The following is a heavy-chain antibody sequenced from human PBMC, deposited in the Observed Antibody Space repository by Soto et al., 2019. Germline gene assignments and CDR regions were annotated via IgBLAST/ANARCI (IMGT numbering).Heavy chain of an antibody. CDR3: ARDWDIVILSVPIPNYNYGMDV. V-gene: IGHV3-48*02. CDR1: GFTFSAYA. CDR2: ISSRSDTL. Sequence: GGSLRLSCEGSGFTFSAYAMNWVRQAPGKGLEWVSYISSRSDTLYYAHSVKGRFTISRDNAKNSVYLQVNNLRDEDTAVYYCARDWDIVILSVPIPNYNYGMDVWGQGTTVTVSS. D-gene: IGHD2-15*01. J-gene: IGHJ6*02.